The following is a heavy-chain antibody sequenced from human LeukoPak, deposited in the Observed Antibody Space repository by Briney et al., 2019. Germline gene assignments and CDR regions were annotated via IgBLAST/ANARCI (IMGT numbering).Heavy chain of an antibody. Sequence: SETLSLTCAVYGGSFSGYYWSWIRQPPGKGLEWIGEINHSGSTNYNPSLKSRVTISVDTSKNQFSLKLSSVTAADTAVYYCARGFSAGYSGYDFVWAYYFDYWGQGTLVTVSS. CDR1: GGSFSGYY. D-gene: IGHD5-12*01. V-gene: IGHV4-34*01. J-gene: IGHJ4*02. CDR3: ARGFSAGYSGYDFVWAYYFDY. CDR2: INHSGST.